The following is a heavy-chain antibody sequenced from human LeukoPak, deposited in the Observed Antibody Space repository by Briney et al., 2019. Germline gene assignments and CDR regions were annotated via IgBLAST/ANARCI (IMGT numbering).Heavy chain of an antibody. CDR3: ARDGYNGYYFDSSDYYFEH. Sequence: SETLSLTCTVSRGAISFYYWSWIRQPAGKGLEWIGRIYTSGNTNYNPSLKSRVTMSVNTSKNQFSLKLSSVTAADTAVYYCARDGYNGYYFDSSDYYFEHWGQGTLVTVSS. J-gene: IGHJ4*02. V-gene: IGHV4-4*07. D-gene: IGHD3-22*01. CDR2: IYTSGNT. CDR1: RGAISFYY.